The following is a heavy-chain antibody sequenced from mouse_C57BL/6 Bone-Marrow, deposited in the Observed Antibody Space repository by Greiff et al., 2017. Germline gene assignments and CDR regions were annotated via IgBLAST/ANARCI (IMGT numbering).Heavy chain of an antibody. CDR2: ISDGGSYT. V-gene: IGHV5-4*01. J-gene: IGHJ4*01. CDR1: GFTFSSYA. Sequence: LVESGGGLVKPGGSLKLSCAASGFTFSSYAMSWVRQTPEKRLEWVATISDGGSYTYYPDNVKGRFTISRDNAKNNLYLQMSHLKSEDTAMYYCAREPYYYAMDYWGQGTSVTVSS. CDR3: AREPYYYAMDY.